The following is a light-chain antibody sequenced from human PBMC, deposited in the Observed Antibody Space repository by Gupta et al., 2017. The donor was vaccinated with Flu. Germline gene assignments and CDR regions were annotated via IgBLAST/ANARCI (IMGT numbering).Light chain of an antibody. Sequence: EIVMTQSPATLSVSPGERATLSCRASQSVSSNLAWYQQKPGQAPRLLMYDASIRATGIPARFSGSGSGTEFTLTISSLQSEDFAVYYCQQYNNWPPWTFGQGTKVEIK. J-gene: IGKJ1*01. CDR1: QSVSSN. CDR3: QQYNNWPPWT. V-gene: IGKV3-15*01. CDR2: DAS.